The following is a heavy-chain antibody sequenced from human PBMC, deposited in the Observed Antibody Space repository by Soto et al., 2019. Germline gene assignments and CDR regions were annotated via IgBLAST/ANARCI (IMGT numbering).Heavy chain of an antibody. V-gene: IGHV3-30*18. CDR1: GFSFSTYG. CDR2: ISNDGSNK. CDR3: AKVIRADSTSSNFYYYSGMDV. Sequence: QVQMVESGGGVVQPGRSLRLSCAASGFSFSTYGMQWVRQAPGKGLEWMAVISNDGSNKYYADSVKGRFTISRDNSKDTLFLQMNSLRGEDTAIYYCAKVIRADSTSSNFYYYSGMDVWGQGTTVTVSS. J-gene: IGHJ6*02. D-gene: IGHD6-6*01.